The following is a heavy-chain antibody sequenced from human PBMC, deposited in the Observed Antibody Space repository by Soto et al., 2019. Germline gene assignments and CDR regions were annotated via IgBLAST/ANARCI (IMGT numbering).Heavy chain of an antibody. CDR2: IYYSGTT. Sequence: QVQLPSSGPGLVKPSQTLSLTCTVSGGSISRGGFYWSWIRQPPGKGLEWLGYIYYSGTTSYNPSLESRVKISVDTSKNQFSLTLSSVTAADTAVYYCASRTREYTSYGMDVWGQGTTVTVSS. CDR1: GGSISRGGFY. J-gene: IGHJ6*02. V-gene: IGHV4-31*03. D-gene: IGHD6-6*01. CDR3: ASRTREYTSYGMDV.